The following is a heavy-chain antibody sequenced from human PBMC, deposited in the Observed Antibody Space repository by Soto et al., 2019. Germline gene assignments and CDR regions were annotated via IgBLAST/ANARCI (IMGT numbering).Heavy chain of an antibody. CDR3: ARVGSSSYWFDP. V-gene: IGHV4-31*03. CDR1: GGSISSGGYY. D-gene: IGHD6-13*01. J-gene: IGHJ5*02. Sequence: PSETLSLTCTVSGGSISSGGYYWSWIRQHPGKGLERIGYIYYSGSTYYNPSLKSRVTISVDTSKNQFSLKLSSVTAADTAVYYCARVGSSSYWFDPWGQGTLVTVSS. CDR2: IYYSGST.